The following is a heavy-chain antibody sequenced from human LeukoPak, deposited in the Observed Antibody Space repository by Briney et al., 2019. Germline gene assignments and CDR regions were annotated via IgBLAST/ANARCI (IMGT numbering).Heavy chain of an antibody. Sequence: QTGGSLRLSCAASGFTFSSYAMSWVRQAPGKGLEWVSTISGSGASTYYAASLKGRFIISRDNSKNTLFLQMNSLSAEDTAVYFCAKAPSTVTTRKGYFDYWGQGTLVTVSS. CDR1: GFTFSSYA. CDR2: ISGSGAST. CDR3: AKAPSTVTTRKGYFDY. V-gene: IGHV3-23*01. D-gene: IGHD4-17*01. J-gene: IGHJ4*02.